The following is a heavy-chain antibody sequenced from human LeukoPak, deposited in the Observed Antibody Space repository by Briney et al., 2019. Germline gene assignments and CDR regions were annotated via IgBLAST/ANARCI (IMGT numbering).Heavy chain of an antibody. V-gene: IGHV1-2*02. CDR1: GYTFTGYY. CDR3: ARLYYYDNSGYKHNWFDP. J-gene: IGHJ5*02. Sequence: ASVKVSCKASGYTFTGYYMHWVRQAPGQGLEWMGWINPNSGGTDYAQNFQGRVTMTRDTSISTAYMELIRLRPDDTAVYHCARLYYYDNSGYKHNWFDPWGQGTLVTVSS. CDR2: INPNSGGT. D-gene: IGHD3-22*01.